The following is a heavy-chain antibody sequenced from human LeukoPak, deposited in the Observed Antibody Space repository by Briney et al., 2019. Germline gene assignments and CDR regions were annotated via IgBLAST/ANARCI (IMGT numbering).Heavy chain of an antibody. CDR1: GDSVSSNSAA. D-gene: IGHD2-8*01. CDR2: TYYRSKWYN. CDR3: ARSMVSKGYFDY. J-gene: IGHJ4*02. V-gene: IGHV6-1*01. Sequence: SQTLSLTCAISGDSVSSNSAAWNWIRQSPSRGLEWLGRTYYRSKWYNDYAVSVKSRITINPDTSRNQFSLQLNSVTPKDTAVYYCARSMVSKGYFDYWGQGTLVTVSS.